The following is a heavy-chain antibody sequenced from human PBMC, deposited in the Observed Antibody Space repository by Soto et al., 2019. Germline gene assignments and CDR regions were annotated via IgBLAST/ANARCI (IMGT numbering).Heavy chain of an antibody. Sequence: QVQLVQSGAEVQKPGSSVKVSCKASGGTFSSYAISWVRQAPGQGLEWMGGIIPIFGTANYAQKFQGRVTITADESTSTAYMELSSLRSEDTAVYYCARGYSSSWYKSYYYYGMDVWGQGTTVTVSS. CDR1: GGTFSSYA. J-gene: IGHJ6*02. CDR2: IIPIFGTA. CDR3: ARGYSSSWYKSYYYYGMDV. D-gene: IGHD6-13*01. V-gene: IGHV1-69*01.